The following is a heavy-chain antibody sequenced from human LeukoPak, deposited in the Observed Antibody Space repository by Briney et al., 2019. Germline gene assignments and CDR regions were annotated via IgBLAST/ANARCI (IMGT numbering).Heavy chain of an antibody. CDR2: IYSGGRT. CDR1: GFTVSTNY. D-gene: IGHD3-22*01. J-gene: IGHJ4*02. CDR3: TRESSSGYYLSY. Sequence: GGSLRLSCAASGFTVSTNYTSWVRQAPGKGLEWVSVIYSGGRTYYADSVKGRFTISRDNSENKLYLQMNSLRAEDTAVYYCTRESSSGYYLSYWGQGTLVTVSS. V-gene: IGHV3-66*01.